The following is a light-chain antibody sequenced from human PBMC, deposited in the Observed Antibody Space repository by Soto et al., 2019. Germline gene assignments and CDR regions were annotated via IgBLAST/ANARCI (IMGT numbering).Light chain of an antibody. CDR1: QNISSY. CDR2: AAS. J-gene: IGKJ1*01. Sequence: DIQMTQSPSSLSASVGDRVAITCRASQNISSYLHWYQQKPGQAPNLLIFAASNLQSGVPSRFSGSGSGTDFALTISSLQPEDFATYYCQQGLHTHRTFGKGTKVDI. CDR3: QQGLHTHRT. V-gene: IGKV1-39*01.